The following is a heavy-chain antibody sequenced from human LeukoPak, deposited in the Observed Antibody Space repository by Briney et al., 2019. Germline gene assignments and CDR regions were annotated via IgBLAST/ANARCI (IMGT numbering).Heavy chain of an antibody. Sequence: GASVKVSCKASGYTFTSYYMHWVRQAPGQGLEWMGIINPSGGSTSYAQKFQGRVTITADESTSTAYMELSSLRSEDTAVYYCARDGVYYDFWSGYYSGYYYYGMDVWGQGTTVTVSS. CDR1: GYTFTSYY. J-gene: IGHJ6*02. V-gene: IGHV1-46*01. CDR2: INPSGGST. D-gene: IGHD3-3*01. CDR3: ARDGVYYDFWSGYYSGYYYYGMDV.